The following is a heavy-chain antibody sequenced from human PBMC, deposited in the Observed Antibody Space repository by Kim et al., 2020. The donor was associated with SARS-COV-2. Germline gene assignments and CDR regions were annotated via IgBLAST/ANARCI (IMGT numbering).Heavy chain of an antibody. V-gene: IGHV4-4*02. Sequence: SETLSLTCAVSGGSISSSNWWSWVRQPPGKGLEWIGEIYHSGSTNYNPSLKSRVTIPVDKPKNQFSLKLSSVTAADTAVCYCARSDIVVVPAAIAWAWFDPWGQGTLVTVSS. CDR3: ARSDIVVVPAAIAWAWFDP. CDR2: IYHSGST. J-gene: IGHJ5*02. CDR1: GGSISSSNW. D-gene: IGHD2-2*01.